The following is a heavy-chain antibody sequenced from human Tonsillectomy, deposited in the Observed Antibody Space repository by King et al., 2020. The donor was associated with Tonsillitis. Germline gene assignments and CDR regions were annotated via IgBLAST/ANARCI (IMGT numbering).Heavy chain of an antibody. D-gene: IGHD2-21*02. CDR1: GFTFSRYW. Sequence: VQLVESGGGLVQPGGSLRLSCAASGFTFSRYWMHWVRQAPGKGLGWVSRINRDGSSTSYADSVKGRFTISRDNAWNTLYLQMNSLRAEDTAVYYCARGNRVTYMDVWGKGTTVTVSS. J-gene: IGHJ6*03. CDR3: ARGNRVTYMDV. V-gene: IGHV3-74*01. CDR2: INRDGSST.